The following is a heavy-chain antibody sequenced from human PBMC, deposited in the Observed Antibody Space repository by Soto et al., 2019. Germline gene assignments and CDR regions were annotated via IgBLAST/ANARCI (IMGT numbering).Heavy chain of an antibody. J-gene: IGHJ4*02. CDR3: ASRDPGTSVDY. CDR2: IYRTGST. Sequence: SETLSLTCAVSGGSFTINNCWTWVRHPPGQGLEWIGEIYRTGSTNYNPSLKSRVTISLDKSENQFSLKVTSLTAADTAVYYCASRDPGTSVDYWGQGTLVTVSS. CDR1: GGSFTINNC. V-gene: IGHV4-4*02. D-gene: IGHD1-7*01.